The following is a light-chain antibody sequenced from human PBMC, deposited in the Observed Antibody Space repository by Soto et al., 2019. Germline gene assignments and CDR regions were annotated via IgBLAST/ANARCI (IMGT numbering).Light chain of an antibody. CDR1: QSISSY. CDR3: QQSYRTPLT. J-gene: IGKJ4*01. Sequence: DIQMTQSPSSLSASVGDRVTITCRASQSISSYLNWYQQKPGKAPKLLIYAASSLQSGVPSRFSGSGSGTDFTLTISSLQPEDCATDYCQQSYRTPLTFGGGTKVEIK. CDR2: AAS. V-gene: IGKV1-39*01.